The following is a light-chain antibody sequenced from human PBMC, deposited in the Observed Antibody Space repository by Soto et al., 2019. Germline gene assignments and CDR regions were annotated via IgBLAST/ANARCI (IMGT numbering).Light chain of an antibody. J-gene: IGKJ2*01. CDR1: QSVLHSSNNKNY. V-gene: IGKV4-1*01. Sequence: DIVMTQSPDSLAVSLGERATINCKSSQSVLHSSNNKNYLAWYEQKPGQPPKLLIYWASTRESGVPDRFSGSGSGTDFTLTIRSLQAEDVAVYHCQQYYTTPYTFGQGTKLEIK. CDR3: QQYYTTPYT. CDR2: WAS.